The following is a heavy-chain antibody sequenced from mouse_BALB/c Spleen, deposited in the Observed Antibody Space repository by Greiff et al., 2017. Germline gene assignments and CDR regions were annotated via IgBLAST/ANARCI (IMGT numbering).Heavy chain of an antibody. CDR2: ISSGGSYT. D-gene: IGHD1-2*01. CDR3: TRDETTATWGDY. CDR1: GFTFSSYT. V-gene: IGHV5-6-4*01. Sequence: EVNLVESGGGLVKPGGSLKLSCAASGFTFSSYTMSWVRQTPEKRLEWVATISSGGSYTYYPDSVKGRFTISRDNAKNTLYLQMSSLKSEDTAMYYCTRDETTATWGDYWGQGTSVTVSS. J-gene: IGHJ4*01.